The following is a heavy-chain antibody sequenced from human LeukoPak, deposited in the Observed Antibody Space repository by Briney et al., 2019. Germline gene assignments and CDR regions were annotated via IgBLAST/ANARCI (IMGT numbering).Heavy chain of an antibody. Sequence: ASVKVSCKVSGYTLTELSMHWVRQAPGKGLEWMGGFDPENGETIYAQKFQGRVTMTEDTSTDTAYMELSSLRSEDTAVYYCATGSYYYDRSGFYFDYWGQGTLVTVSS. CDR1: GYTLTELS. CDR2: FDPENGET. V-gene: IGHV1-24*01. J-gene: IGHJ4*02. D-gene: IGHD3-22*01. CDR3: ATGSYYYDRSGFYFDY.